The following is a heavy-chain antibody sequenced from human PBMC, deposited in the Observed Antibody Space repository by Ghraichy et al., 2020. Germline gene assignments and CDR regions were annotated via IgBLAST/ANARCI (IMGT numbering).Heavy chain of an antibody. CDR3: ARDGRAPGED. Sequence: GGSLRLSCEASGFTFSRYWMTWVRQAPGKGLEWVASIKESGSEKYYVDSVKGRFTISRDNAKKSLYLQMNSLRGEDTAVYFCARDGRAPGEDWGQGTLLTVSS. V-gene: IGHV3-7*01. CDR1: GFTFSRYW. CDR2: IKESGSEK. J-gene: IGHJ4*02. D-gene: IGHD6-13*01.